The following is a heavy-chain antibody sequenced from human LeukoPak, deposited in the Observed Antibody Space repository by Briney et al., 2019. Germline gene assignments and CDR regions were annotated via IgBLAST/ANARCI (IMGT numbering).Heavy chain of an antibody. CDR3: ARGPTSGSYYGVFDY. CDR2: INHSGST. Sequence: TYTLSLTCAVDGGPFSGYYWSWIRQPPRKGLDWIGEINHSGSTNYNPSLKSRVTISVDTSKNQFCLKLSSVTAADTAVYYCARGPTSGSYYGVFDYWGQGTLVIVFS. V-gene: IGHV4-34*01. D-gene: IGHD1-26*01. CDR1: GGPFSGYY. J-gene: IGHJ4*02.